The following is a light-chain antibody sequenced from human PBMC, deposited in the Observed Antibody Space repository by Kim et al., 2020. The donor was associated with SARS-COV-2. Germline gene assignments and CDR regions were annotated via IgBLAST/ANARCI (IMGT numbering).Light chain of an antibody. CDR2: EDN. V-gene: IGLV6-57*04. J-gene: IGLJ2*01. CDR1: SGRIASNY. CDR3: QSYDSSNVV. Sequence: NFMLTQPPSVSESPGKTVTISCTRSSGRIASNYVQWYQQRPGSAPTTVIYEDNQRPSGVPDRFSGSIDSSSNSASLTISGLKTEDEADYYCQSYDSSNVVFGGGTQLTVL.